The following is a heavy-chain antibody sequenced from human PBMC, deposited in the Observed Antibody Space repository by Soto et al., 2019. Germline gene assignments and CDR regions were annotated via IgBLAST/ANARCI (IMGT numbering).Heavy chain of an antibody. Sequence: ASVKVSCKASGYTFTSYDINWVRQATGQGLEWMGWMNPNNGNTGYAQKFQGRVTMTRNTSISTAYMELSSLRSEDTAVYYCARVLSPMVRGVIGYWGQGTLVTVSS. CDR1: GYTFTSYD. V-gene: IGHV1-8*01. D-gene: IGHD3-10*01. CDR3: ARVLSPMVRGVIGY. J-gene: IGHJ4*02. CDR2: MNPNNGNT.